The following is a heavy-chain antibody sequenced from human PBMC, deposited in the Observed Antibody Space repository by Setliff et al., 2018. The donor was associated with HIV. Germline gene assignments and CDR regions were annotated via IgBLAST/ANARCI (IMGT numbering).Heavy chain of an antibody. CDR3: APIRDGYNYFFDQ. D-gene: IGHD5-12*01. CDR1: GFTFSAYV. J-gene: IGHJ4*02. CDR2: ISARSDYS. V-gene: IGHV3-23*01. Sequence: GSLRLSCAASGFTFSAYVMSWIRQAPGRGPEWVSAISARSDYSYAADSMKGRFTISRDNSQNTLYLQMNSLRAEDTAIYYCAPIRDGYNYFFDQWGQGTLVTVSS.